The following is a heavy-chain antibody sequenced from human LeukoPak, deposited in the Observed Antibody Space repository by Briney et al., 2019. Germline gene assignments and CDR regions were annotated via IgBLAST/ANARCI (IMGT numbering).Heavy chain of an antibody. Sequence: GESLKISCKGSGYSFTNYWIGWVRQMPGKGLEWMGIIYPGDSDTRYSPSLQGQVTISADKSISTAYLQWSSLKASDTAMYYCALNPRGYCSGARCYIGYWGQGTLVTVSS. CDR3: ALNPRGYCSGARCYIGY. CDR1: GYSFTNYW. CDR2: IYPGDSDT. J-gene: IGHJ4*02. D-gene: IGHD2-15*01. V-gene: IGHV5-51*01.